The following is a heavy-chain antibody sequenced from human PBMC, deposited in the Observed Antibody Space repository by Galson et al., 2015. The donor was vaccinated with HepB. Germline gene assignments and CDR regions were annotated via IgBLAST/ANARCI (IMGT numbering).Heavy chain of an antibody. D-gene: IGHD2-15*01. Sequence: SVKVSCKASGGTFSSYAISWVRQAPGQGLEWMGGIIPIFGTANYAQKFQGRVTITADESTSTAYMELSSLRSEDTAVYYYARAETDCSGGSCGDYWGQGTLVTVSS. CDR2: IIPIFGTA. CDR3: ARAETDCSGGSCGDY. J-gene: IGHJ4*02. V-gene: IGHV1-69*13. CDR1: GGTFSSYA.